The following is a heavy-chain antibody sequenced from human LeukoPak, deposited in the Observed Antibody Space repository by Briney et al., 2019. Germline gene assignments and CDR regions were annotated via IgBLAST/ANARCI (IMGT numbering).Heavy chain of an antibody. CDR1: GGTFSSYA. CDR3: ARGVVPAAPLDY. V-gene: IGHV1-69*13. J-gene: IGHJ4*02. D-gene: IGHD2-2*01. Sequence: SVKVSCKASGGTFSSYAISWVRQAPGQGLEWMGGIIPIFGTANYAQKFQGRITITADESTSTAYMELSSLRSEDTAVYYCARGVVPAAPLDYWGQGTLVTVSS. CDR2: IIPIFGTA.